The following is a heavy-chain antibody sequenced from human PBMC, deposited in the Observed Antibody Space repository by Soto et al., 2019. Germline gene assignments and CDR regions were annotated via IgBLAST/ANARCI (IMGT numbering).Heavy chain of an antibody. CDR3: ARVRGVGATYNYYYYGMDV. D-gene: IGHD1-26*01. Sequence: SVKVSCKASGGTFSSYAISWVRQAPGQGLEWIGGIIPIFGTANYAQKFQGRVTITADESTSTAYMELSSLRSEDTAVYYCARVRGVGATYNYYYYGMDVWGQGTTVTVSS. CDR2: IIPIFGTA. V-gene: IGHV1-69*13. CDR1: GGTFSSYA. J-gene: IGHJ6*02.